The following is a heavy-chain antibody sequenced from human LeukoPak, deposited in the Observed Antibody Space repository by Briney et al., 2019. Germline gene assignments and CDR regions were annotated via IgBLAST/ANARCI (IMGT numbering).Heavy chain of an antibody. D-gene: IGHD1-1*01. J-gene: IGHJ4*02. CDR1: GYSLTDDY. Sequence: ASVKVSCKTSGYSLTDDYVQWVRQAPGQGLEWMGWINPDSGFTNYAQKFQGRVTMTRDTSISTAYMEVRRLRPDDTAVYYCAPTPEAYTSNWNVWGQGTLVTVSS. V-gene: IGHV1-2*02. CDR3: APTPEAYTSNWNV. CDR2: INPDSGFT.